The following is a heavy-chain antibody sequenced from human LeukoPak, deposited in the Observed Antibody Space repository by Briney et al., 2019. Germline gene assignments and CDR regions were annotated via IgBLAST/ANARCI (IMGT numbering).Heavy chain of an antibody. J-gene: IGHJ4*02. D-gene: IGHD5-18*01. CDR3: VRGPGHGGYDY. V-gene: IGHV1-2*02. CDR1: GYIFTVYW. CDR2: INPDSGGT. Sequence: ASVKVSCKPSGYIFTVYWIHWVRQDPGQGLEWMGWINPDSGGTGYAQKFQGRVTMTRDTSISTAFMELSSLISDDTGVYYCVRGPGHGGYDYWGQGTLVTVSS.